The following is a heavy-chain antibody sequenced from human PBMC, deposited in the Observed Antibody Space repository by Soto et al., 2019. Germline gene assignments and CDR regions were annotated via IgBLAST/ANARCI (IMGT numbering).Heavy chain of an antibody. J-gene: IGHJ6*01. V-gene: IGHV3-30-3*01. CDR3: ARDGGTAMVPSGLDV. Sequence: QVQLVESGGGVVQPGRSLRLSCAASGFTFSSYAMHWVRQAPGKGLEWVAVISYDGSNKYYADSVKGRFTISRDNSKNTLYLLMNSLRAEDTAVYYCARDGGTAMVPSGLDVWGQGTTVTVSS. CDR1: GFTFSSYA. D-gene: IGHD5-18*01. CDR2: ISYDGSNK.